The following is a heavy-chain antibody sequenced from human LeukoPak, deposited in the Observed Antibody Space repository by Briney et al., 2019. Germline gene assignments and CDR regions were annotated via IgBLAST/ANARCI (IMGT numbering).Heavy chain of an antibody. CDR2: ISSSSSTI. J-gene: IGHJ4*02. Sequence: GGSLRLSCAASGFTFSSYSMNWVRQAPGKGLEWVSYISSSSSTIYYADSVKGRFTISRDNAKNSLYLQMNSLSAEDTAVYYCVSNKQQLVRGGSDYWGQGTLVTVSS. D-gene: IGHD6-13*01. V-gene: IGHV3-48*04. CDR3: VSNKQQLVRGGSDY. CDR1: GFTFSSYS.